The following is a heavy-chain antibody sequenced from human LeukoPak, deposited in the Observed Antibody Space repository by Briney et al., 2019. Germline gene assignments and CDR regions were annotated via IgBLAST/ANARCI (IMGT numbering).Heavy chain of an antibody. Sequence: PSETLSLTCAVYGGSFSGYYWSWIRQPPGKGLEWIGEINNSGSTNYNPSLKSRFTISVDTSKNLSALKLSSVTAPDTAVYYCARRSSSWPGEAYYFDSWGQGTLVTVSS. CDR2: INNSGST. J-gene: IGHJ4*02. CDR1: GGSFSGYY. V-gene: IGHV4-34*01. CDR3: ARRSSSWPGEAYYFDS. D-gene: IGHD6-13*01.